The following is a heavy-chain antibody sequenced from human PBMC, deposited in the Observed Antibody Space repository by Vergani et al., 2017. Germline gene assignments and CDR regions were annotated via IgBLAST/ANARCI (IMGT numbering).Heavy chain of an antibody. CDR1: GFTFRSYA. J-gene: IGHJ4*02. Sequence: EVQLLESGGGLVQPGGSLRLSCAASGFTFRSYAMSWVRQAPGKGLEWVSAISGSGGSTYYADSVKGRFTISRANSKNTLYLKMNSLTAEDTAVYYCAKGHLNYGYYFDYWGQGTLVTVSS. V-gene: IGHV3-23*01. CDR3: AKGHLNYGYYFDY. D-gene: IGHD1-7*01. CDR2: ISGSGGST.